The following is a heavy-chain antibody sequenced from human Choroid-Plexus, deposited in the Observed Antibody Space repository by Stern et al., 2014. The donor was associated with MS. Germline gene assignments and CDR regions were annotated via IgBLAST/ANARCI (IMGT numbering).Heavy chain of an antibody. D-gene: IGHD2/OR15-2a*01. V-gene: IGHV3-30*18. CDR3: AKDRQYLTYFFGH. Sequence: QLQLQESGGGVVQPGRPLRLSCVASGFTFGSCAMHWVRQAPGKGLEWVAGVSYDGSNKYYADSVKGRFTISRDNSQNTLYMQMSSLRPEDTAVYYCAKDRQYLTYFFGHWGQGSLVTVSS. CDR2: VSYDGSNK. CDR1: GFTFGSCA. J-gene: IGHJ5*02.